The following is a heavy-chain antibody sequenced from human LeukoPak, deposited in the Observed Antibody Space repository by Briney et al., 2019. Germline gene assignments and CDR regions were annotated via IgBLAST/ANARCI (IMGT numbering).Heavy chain of an antibody. Sequence: ASVKVSCKASGYTFTSYGISWVRQAPGQGLEWMGWISAYNGNTNYAQKLQGRATMTTDTSTSTAYMELRSLRSDDTAVYYCASVFPAYYDSSGYPYWGQGTLVTVSS. CDR3: ASVFPAYYDSSGYPY. CDR1: GYTFTSYG. D-gene: IGHD3-22*01. V-gene: IGHV1-18*01. J-gene: IGHJ4*02. CDR2: ISAYNGNT.